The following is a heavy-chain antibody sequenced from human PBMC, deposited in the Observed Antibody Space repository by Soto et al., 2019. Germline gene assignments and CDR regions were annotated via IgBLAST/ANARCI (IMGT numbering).Heavy chain of an antibody. Sequence: EVQLVESGGGLIQPGGSLRLSCAVSGLTVSSYAMSWVRQAPGEGLEWVSVIYASDSTHYADSVKGRFTISRDNSKNTLFLQMNSLRAEDTAVYYCAIGWMDVGGKGSTVTVSA. CDR2: IYASDST. V-gene: IGHV3-53*01. J-gene: IGHJ6*04. CDR1: GLTVSSYA. CDR3: AIGWMDV.